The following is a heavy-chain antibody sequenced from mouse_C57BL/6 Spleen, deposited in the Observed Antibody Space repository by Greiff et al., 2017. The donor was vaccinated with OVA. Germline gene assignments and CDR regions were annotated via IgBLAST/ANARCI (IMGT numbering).Heavy chain of an antibody. Sequence: EVQLQQSGPELVKPGASVKISCKASGYPFTGYYMNWVKQSPEKSLEWIGEINPSTGGTTYNQKFKAKATLTVDKSSSTAYMRLKSLASDDSAVYYSASGWDGYYLDYWGQGTTLTVSS. D-gene: IGHD4-1*01. V-gene: IGHV1-42*01. J-gene: IGHJ2*01. CDR1: GYPFTGYY. CDR2: INPSTGGT. CDR3: ASGWDGYYLDY.